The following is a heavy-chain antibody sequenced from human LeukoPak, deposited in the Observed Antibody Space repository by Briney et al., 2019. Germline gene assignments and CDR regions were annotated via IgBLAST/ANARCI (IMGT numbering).Heavy chain of an antibody. CDR1: GFTFSSYA. J-gene: IGHJ5*02. V-gene: IGHV3-30-3*01. Sequence: PGGSLRLSCAASGFTFSSYAMHWVRQAPGKGLEWVAVISYDGSNKYYADSVKGRFTISRDNSKNTMYLQMNSLRAEDTAVYYCARGRVYYDSSGYYRRINWFDPWGQGTLVTVSS. CDR3: ARGRVYYDSSGYYRRINWFDP. CDR2: ISYDGSNK. D-gene: IGHD3-22*01.